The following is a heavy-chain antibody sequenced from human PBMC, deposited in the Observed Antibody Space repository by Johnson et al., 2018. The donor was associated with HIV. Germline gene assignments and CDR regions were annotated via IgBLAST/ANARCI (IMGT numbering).Heavy chain of an antibody. CDR1: GFTFDNYE. CDR2: ISSSGTPI. CDR3: ARNGLIPAAKGVAFDI. J-gene: IGHJ3*02. V-gene: IGHV3-48*03. Sequence: VQLVESGGGVVQPGGSLRLSCAASGFTFDNYEMNWVRQAPGKGLEWVSYISSSGTPIYYADSVKGRFTISRDNAKNSLYLQMNSLRAEDTAVYYCARNGLIPAAKGVAFDIWGQGTTVTVSS. D-gene: IGHD2-2*01.